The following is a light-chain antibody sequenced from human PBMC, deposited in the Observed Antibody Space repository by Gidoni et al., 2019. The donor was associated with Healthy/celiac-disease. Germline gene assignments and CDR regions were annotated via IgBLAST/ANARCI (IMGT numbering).Light chain of an antibody. CDR1: SLRSSY. V-gene: IGLV3-19*01. CDR2: GKN. CDR3: NSRDSSGNHVV. J-gene: IGLJ2*01. Sequence: SSELTQDPAVSVALGQTVRITCQGDSLRSSYASWYEQKPGQAPVLVIYGKNNRPSGIPDRFSGSSSGKTASLTITGAQAEDEADYYCNSRDSSGNHVVFGGGTKLTVL.